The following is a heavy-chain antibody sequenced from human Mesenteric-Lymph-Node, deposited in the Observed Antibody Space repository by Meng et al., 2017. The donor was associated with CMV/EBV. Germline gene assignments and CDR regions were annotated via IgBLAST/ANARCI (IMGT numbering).Heavy chain of an antibody. J-gene: IGHJ4*02. CDR3: ATNTGF. D-gene: IGHD5-18*01. V-gene: IGHV3-53*01. CDR1: GFTVSNNY. CDR2: IYSGGST. Sequence: GESLKISCAASGFTVSNNYMKWVRQAPGKGLEWVSLIYSGGSTYYADSVEDRFTISRDHSKNTLYLQMNSLRADDTAVYYCATNTGFWGQGTMVTVSS.